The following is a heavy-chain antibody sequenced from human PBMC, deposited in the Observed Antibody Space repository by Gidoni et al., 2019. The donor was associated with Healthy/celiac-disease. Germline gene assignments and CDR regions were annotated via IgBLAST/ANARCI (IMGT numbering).Heavy chain of an antibody. D-gene: IGHD6-6*01. Sequence: QVQLPQWRAGPLKPSETLSLTCAVYGCSFSGYYWYLIRQPPGKGLAWIGEINHSGSTNYSPSLKRRVTISVDTCKNQFSLKLSSGTAADTAVYYCAGGPSIAARPNFYYYGIDGWGQGTTVTVS. V-gene: IGHV4-34*01. CDR3: AGGPSIAARPNFYYYGIDG. J-gene: IGHJ6*02. CDR2: INHSGST. CDR1: GCSFSGYY.